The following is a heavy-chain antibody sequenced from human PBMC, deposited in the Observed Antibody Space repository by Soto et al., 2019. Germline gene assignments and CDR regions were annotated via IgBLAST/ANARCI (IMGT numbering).Heavy chain of an antibody. D-gene: IGHD5-12*01. CDR2: INPSGGST. J-gene: IGHJ6*02. CDR3: ARVNSGYDDDYYYYGMYV. Sequence: ASVKVSCKASGYTFTSYYMHWVRQAPGQGLEWMGIINPSGGSTSYAQKFQGRVTMTRDTSTSTAYMELSSLRSDDTAVYYCARVNSGYDDDYYYYGMYVWGQGTRSPSP. CDR1: GYTFTSYY. V-gene: IGHV1-46*01.